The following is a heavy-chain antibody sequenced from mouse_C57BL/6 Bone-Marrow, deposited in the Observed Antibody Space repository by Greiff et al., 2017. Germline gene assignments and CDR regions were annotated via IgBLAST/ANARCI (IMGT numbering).Heavy chain of an antibody. CDR2: FHPYNDDT. CDR1: GYTFTTYP. J-gene: IGHJ4*01. V-gene: IGHV1-47*01. CDR3: ARRGGGGYAMDY. Sequence: VQRVESGAELVKPGASVKMSCKASGYTFTTYPIEWMKQNHGKSLEWIGNFHPYNDDTKYNEKFKGKATLTVEKSSSTVYLELSRLTSDDSAVYYGARRGGGGYAMDYWGQGTSVTVSS.